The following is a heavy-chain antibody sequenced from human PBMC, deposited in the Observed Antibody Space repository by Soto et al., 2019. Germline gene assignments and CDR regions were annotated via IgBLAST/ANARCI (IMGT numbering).Heavy chain of an antibody. CDR2: VSHDGRNT. J-gene: IGHJ4*02. CDR3: AKGGRQWLVTSDFNY. V-gene: IGHV3-30-3*02. D-gene: IGHD6-19*01. Sequence: SGFTFSDYAMHWVRQAPGKGLEWVAVVSHDGRNTHYADSVKGRFTISRDSSKNTVSLEMTSLRAEDTAVYYCAKGGRQWLVTSDFNYWGQGALVTVSS. CDR1: GFTFSDYA.